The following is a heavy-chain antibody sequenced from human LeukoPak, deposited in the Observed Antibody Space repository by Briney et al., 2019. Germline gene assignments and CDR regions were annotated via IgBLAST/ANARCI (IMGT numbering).Heavy chain of an antibody. J-gene: IGHJ6*04. CDR2: IYHSGST. D-gene: IGHD3-10*01. CDR1: GYSISSGYY. CDR3: ARVQWFGDQYCYGMDV. Sequence: SETLSLTCAVSGYSISSGYYWGWIRQPPGKGLEWIGSIYHSGSTYYNPSLKSRVTISVDTSKNQFSLKLSSVTAADTAVYYCARVQWFGDQYCYGMDVWGKGTTVTVSS. V-gene: IGHV4-38-2*01.